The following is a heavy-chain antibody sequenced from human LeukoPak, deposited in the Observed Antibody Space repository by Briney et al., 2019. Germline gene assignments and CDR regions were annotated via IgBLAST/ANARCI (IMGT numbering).Heavy chain of an antibody. CDR1: GGSISSSSYY. CDR2: IYYSGST. V-gene: IGHV4-39*07. D-gene: IGHD1-26*01. J-gene: IGHJ4*02. Sequence: SETLSLTCTVSGGSISSSSYYWGWIRQPPGKGLEWIGSIYYSGSTYYNPSLKSRVTISVDTSKNQFSLKLSSVTAADTAVYYCAREHRDYYITYYFDYWGQGTLVTVSS. CDR3: AREHRDYYITYYFDY.